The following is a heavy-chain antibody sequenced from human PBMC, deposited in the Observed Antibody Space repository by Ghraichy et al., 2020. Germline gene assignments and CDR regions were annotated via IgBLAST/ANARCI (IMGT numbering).Heavy chain of an antibody. J-gene: IGHJ6*02. CDR2: INHSGST. CDR1: GGSFSGYY. Sequence: SETLSLTCAVYGGSFSGYYWSWIRQPPGKGLEWIGEINHSGSTNYNPSLKSRVTISVDTSKNQFSLKLSSVTAADTAVYYCAKGYCSSTSCYVASGYYYGMDVWGQGTTVTVSS. D-gene: IGHD2-2*01. CDR3: AKGYCSSTSCYVASGYYYGMDV. V-gene: IGHV4-34*01.